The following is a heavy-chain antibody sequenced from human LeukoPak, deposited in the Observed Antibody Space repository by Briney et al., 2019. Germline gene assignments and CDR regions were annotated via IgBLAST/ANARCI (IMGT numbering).Heavy chain of an antibody. V-gene: IGHV3-23*01. D-gene: IGHD3-22*01. CDR1: GFSFSSYA. CDR2: ISGSGGST. J-gene: IGHJ4*02. Sequence: GGSLRLSCAASGFSFSSYATSWVRQAPGKGLEWVSAISGSGGSTYSADSVKGRFTISRDNSKNTLYLQMNSLRADDTAVYYCARGCYYERSGYCPFDYWGPGTLVTVSS. CDR3: ARGCYYERSGYCPFDY.